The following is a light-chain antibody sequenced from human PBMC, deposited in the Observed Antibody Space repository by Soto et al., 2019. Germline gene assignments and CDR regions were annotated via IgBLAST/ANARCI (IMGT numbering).Light chain of an antibody. V-gene: IGLV1-40*01. J-gene: IGLJ3*02. CDR1: SSNIGAGYD. CDR3: HSYDSSLSGSV. CDR2: GNT. Sequence: QSVLTQPPSVSGAPGQRVTISCTGSSSNIGAGYDVHWYKQLPGTAPKLLIYGNTNRPSGVPDRFSGSKSGTSASLAITGLQAEDEADYYCHSYDSSLSGSVFGGGTMLTVL.